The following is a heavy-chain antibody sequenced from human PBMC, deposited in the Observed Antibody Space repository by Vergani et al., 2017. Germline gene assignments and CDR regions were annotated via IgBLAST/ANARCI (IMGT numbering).Heavy chain of an antibody. D-gene: IGHD3-9*01. J-gene: IGHJ4*02. CDR3: AKADGYFDWLHPDY. CDR1: GGTFSSYT. CDR2: IIPILGIA. V-gene: IGHV1-69*02. Sequence: QVQLVQSGAEVKKPGSSVKVSCKASGGTFSSYTISWVRQAPGQGLEWMGRIIPILGIANYAQKFQGRVTITADTSTSTAYMELSSLRSEDTAVYYCAKADGYFDWLHPDYWGQGTLVTVSS.